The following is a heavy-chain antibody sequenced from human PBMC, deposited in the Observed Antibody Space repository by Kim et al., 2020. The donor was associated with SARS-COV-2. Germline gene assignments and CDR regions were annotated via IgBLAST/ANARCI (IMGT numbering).Heavy chain of an antibody. Sequence: ASVKVSCKASGYTFTSYYMHWVRQAPGQGLEWMGIINPSGGSTSYAQKFQGRVTMTRDTSTSTVYMELSSLRSEDTAVYYCARACRGSTSCDGYYYYYGMDVWGQGTTVTVSS. V-gene: IGHV1-46*01. D-gene: IGHD2-2*01. CDR3: ARACRGSTSCDGYYYYYGMDV. CDR2: INPSGGST. J-gene: IGHJ6*02. CDR1: GYTFTSYY.